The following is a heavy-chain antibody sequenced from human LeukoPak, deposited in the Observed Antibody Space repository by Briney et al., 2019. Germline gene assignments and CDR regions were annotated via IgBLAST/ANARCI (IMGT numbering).Heavy chain of an antibody. CDR2: ICSNGGST. J-gene: IGHJ4*02. D-gene: IGHD2-21*01. V-gene: IGHV3-64*01. CDR1: GFTFSRYA. Sequence: PGGSLRLSCAASGFTFSRYAMHWVRQAPGKGLQYVSGICSNGGSTVYANSVTGTFIRSRDKSKSTLYLQRGSLRAEDMAVYYCARALVIQEGIDGGGQGSLVTVS. CDR3: ARALVIQEGIDG.